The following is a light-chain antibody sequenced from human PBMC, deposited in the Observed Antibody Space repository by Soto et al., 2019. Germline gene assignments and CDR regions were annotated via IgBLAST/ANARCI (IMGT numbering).Light chain of an antibody. V-gene: IGKV1-6*01. CDR1: QDIKND. CDR2: AAS. Sequence: AIQMTQSPSSLSASVGDRVTITCRASQDIKNDLGWYQQKPGRAPKLLMYAASTLHTEVPSRFSGSGSGSDFTLTISSLQPEDFATYYCLQYYSYPYTLGQGTKLEIK. J-gene: IGKJ2*01. CDR3: LQYYSYPYT.